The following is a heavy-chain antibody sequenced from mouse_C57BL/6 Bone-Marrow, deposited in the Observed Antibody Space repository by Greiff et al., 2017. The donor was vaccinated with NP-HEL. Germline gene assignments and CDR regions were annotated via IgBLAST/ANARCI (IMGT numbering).Heavy chain of an antibody. CDR2: IYTGSGNT. CDR1: GYSFTSYY. D-gene: IGHD1-1*01. V-gene: IGHV1-66*01. CDR3: ARSYYDGRYYAMDY. J-gene: IGHJ4*01. Sequence: QVQLQQSGPELVKPGASVKISCKASGYSFTSYYIHWVQQRPGQGLEWIGWIYTGSGNTKYNEKFKGKATLTADTSSSTAYMQLSSLTSEDSAVYYCARSYYDGRYYAMDYWGQGTSVTVSS.